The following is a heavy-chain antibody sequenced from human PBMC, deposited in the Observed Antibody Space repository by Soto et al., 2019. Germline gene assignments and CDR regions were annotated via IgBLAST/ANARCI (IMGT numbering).Heavy chain of an antibody. V-gene: IGHV1-8*01. CDR3: ARGRSRRTGFAP. Sequence: ASVKVSCKASGYTFTNYDIHWVRQATGQGLEWMGWMNPDSGNTGQSKQFQGRVTMTRDTSISTAYMEMSSLRSEDTAGYYCARGRSRRTGFAPGGKGTLVTVP. CDR2: MNPDSGNT. D-gene: IGHD2-21*02. J-gene: IGHJ5*02. CDR1: GYTFTNYD.